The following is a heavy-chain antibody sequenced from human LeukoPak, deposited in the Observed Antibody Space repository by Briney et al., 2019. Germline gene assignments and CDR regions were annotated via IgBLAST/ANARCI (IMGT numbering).Heavy chain of an antibody. D-gene: IGHD1-26*01. J-gene: IGHJ5*01. CDR2: IIPIFRTT. CDR3: AKDDGSATMGFDS. V-gene: IGHV1-69*05. Sequence: GASVKVSCKASGYTFTSYDINWVRQAPGQGLEWMGGIIPIFRTTNYAEQFQGRVTITTDESTNTAYLDLSSLRSEDTAVYYCAKDDGSATMGFDSWGQGTPVSVSS. CDR1: GYTFTSYD.